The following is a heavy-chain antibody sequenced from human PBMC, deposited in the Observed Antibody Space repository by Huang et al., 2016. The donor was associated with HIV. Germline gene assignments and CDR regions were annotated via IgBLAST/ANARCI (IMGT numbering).Heavy chain of an antibody. Sequence: QVQLVQSGAEVKKPGASVKVSCKASGYSFTTHALQWVRQAPGHRLEWMGWIKPGNGNTNYSQKFQGRVTSTRDTSASTVYMEVSSLTFEDTAVYYCAREFVIFGAPLWPAYWGQGTLISVSS. V-gene: IGHV1-3*01. CDR1: GYSFTTHA. J-gene: IGHJ4*02. CDR2: IKPGNGNT. D-gene: IGHD2-21*01. CDR3: AREFVIFGAPLWPAY.